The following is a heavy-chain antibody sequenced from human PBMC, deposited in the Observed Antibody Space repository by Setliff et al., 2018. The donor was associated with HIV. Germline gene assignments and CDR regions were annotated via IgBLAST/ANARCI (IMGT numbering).Heavy chain of an antibody. CDR3: AKGVAGWQYYYYYMDV. D-gene: IGHD6-19*01. CDR2: ITHSGST. CDR1: GGSFSGYY. Sequence: PSETLSLTCAVYGGSFSGYYWTWIRQPPGKGLEWIGEITHSGSTNYNPSLETRVTIPVDTSKNQFSLKLSSVTAADTAVYYCAKGVAGWQYYYYYMDVWGKGTTVTVSS. V-gene: IGHV4-34*01. J-gene: IGHJ6*03.